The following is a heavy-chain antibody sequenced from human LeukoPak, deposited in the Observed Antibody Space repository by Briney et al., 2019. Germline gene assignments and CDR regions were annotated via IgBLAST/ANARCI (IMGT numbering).Heavy chain of an antibody. CDR2: IYYSGST. D-gene: IGHD4-17*01. CDR3: ARGGTTVTPGLLWFDP. V-gene: IGHV4-59*01. Sequence: SETLSLTCAVYGGSFSGYYWSWIRQPPGKGLEWIGYIYYSGSTKYNPSLKSRVTISVDTSKNQFSLKLSSVPAAYTAVYYCARGGTTVTPGLLWFDPWGQGTLVTVSS. CDR1: GGSFSGYY. J-gene: IGHJ5*02.